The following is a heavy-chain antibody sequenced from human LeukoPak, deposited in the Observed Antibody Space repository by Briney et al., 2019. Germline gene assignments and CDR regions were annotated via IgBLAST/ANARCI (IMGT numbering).Heavy chain of an antibody. CDR2: IIPILGIA. D-gene: IGHD1-26*01. CDR3: ARDLGSGSYYGRGLDY. Sequence: SVKVSCKASGGTFSSYAISWVRQAPGQGLEWMGRIIPILGIANYAQKFQGRVTITADKSTSTAYMELSSLRSEDTAVYYCARDLGSGSYYGRGLDYWGQGTLVTVSS. V-gene: IGHV1-69*04. CDR1: GGTFSSYA. J-gene: IGHJ4*02.